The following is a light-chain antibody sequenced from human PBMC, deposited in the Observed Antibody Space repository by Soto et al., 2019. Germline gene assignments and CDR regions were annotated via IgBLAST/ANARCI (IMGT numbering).Light chain of an antibody. CDR2: EVS. CDR3: SSYTSTTTLVV. V-gene: IGLV2-14*01. J-gene: IGLJ2*01. CDR1: RSNVGGYNC. Sequence: QSALTQPPSASGSPGQSVTISCTGTRSNVGGYNCVSWYQQYPGKVPKLLIYEVSSRPSGVSHRFSGSKSGNTASLTISGLQADDEADYYCSSYTSTTTLVVFGGGTKLTVL.